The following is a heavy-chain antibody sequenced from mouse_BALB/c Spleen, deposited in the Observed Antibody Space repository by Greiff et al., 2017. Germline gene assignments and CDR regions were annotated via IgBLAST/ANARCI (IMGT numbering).Heavy chain of an antibody. CDR1: GYTFTDYE. D-gene: IGHD1-1*01. CDR2: IDPETGGT. J-gene: IGHJ1*01. CDR3: TKWGITTVEGYFDV. V-gene: IGHV1-15*01. Sequence: QVQLQQSGAELVRPGASVTLSCKASGYTFTDYEMHWVKQTPVHGLEWIGAIDPETGGTAYNQKFKGKATLTADKSSSTAYMELRSLTSEDSAVYYCTKWGITTVEGYFDVWGAGTTVTVSS.